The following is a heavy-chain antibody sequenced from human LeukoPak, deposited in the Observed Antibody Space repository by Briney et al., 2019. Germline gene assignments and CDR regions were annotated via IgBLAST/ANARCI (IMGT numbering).Heavy chain of an antibody. CDR2: TYHRSKWYS. D-gene: IGHD3-10*01. Sequence: SQTLSLTCAISGDSVSSNSSAWNWIRQSPSSGLEWLGRTYHRSKWYSTYAVSVKSRISINPDTSKNQFSLQLNSVTPEDTAVYYCARTDSGYIDSWGQGTLVTVSS. CDR3: ARTDSGYIDS. CDR1: GDSVSSNSSA. V-gene: IGHV6-1*01. J-gene: IGHJ4*02.